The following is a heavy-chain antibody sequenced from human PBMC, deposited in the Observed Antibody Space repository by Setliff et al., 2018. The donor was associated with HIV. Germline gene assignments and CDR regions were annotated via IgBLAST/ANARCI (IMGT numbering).Heavy chain of an antibody. Sequence: GASVKVSCKASGYTFTTYGISWVRQALGQGLEWMGWINTYNGNTNYAQKLQGRVNMTTDTSTSTAYLELRRLRSDDTAVYFCARNKLSDAFDVWGPGTMVTVSS. CDR1: GYTFTTYG. CDR2: INTYNGNT. J-gene: IGHJ3*01. V-gene: IGHV1-18*01. CDR3: ARNKLSDAFDV. D-gene: IGHD1-1*01.